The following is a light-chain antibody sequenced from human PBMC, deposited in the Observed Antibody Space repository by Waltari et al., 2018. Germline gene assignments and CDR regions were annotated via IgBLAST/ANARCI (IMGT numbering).Light chain of an antibody. Sequence: SYVLTQPPSVSVAPGKTAKIPCGGNNIGRKSVHWSQQKPGQAPVLVINYDSDRPSGIPERVSGSNSGNTATLTISRVEAGDEADYYCQVWDGSSDHSVVFGGGTKLTVL. CDR2: YDS. J-gene: IGLJ2*01. V-gene: IGLV3-21*04. CDR3: QVWDGSSDHSVV. CDR1: NIGRKS.